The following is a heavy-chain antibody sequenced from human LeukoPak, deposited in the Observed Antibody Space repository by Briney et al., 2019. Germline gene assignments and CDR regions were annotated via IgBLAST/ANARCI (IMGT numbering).Heavy chain of an antibody. CDR3: AKGGKWDVTPFDY. J-gene: IGHJ4*02. D-gene: IGHD1-26*01. CDR1: GFTFSNYW. Sequence: GGSLRLSCAASGFTFSNYWMHWVRQVPGKGLVWVSRLNSDGRSTSYADSVRGRFTISRDNAKNTLYLQVNSLRAEDTAVYYCAKGGKWDVTPFDYWGQGTLVTVSS. CDR2: LNSDGRST. V-gene: IGHV3-74*01.